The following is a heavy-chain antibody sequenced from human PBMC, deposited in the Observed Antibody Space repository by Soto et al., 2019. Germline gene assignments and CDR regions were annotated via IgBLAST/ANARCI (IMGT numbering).Heavy chain of an antibody. J-gene: IGHJ6*02. CDR3: ASPLVVADYYYGMDV. CDR2: ISSSSSTI. D-gene: IGHD2-15*01. CDR1: GFTFSSYS. V-gene: IGHV3-48*02. Sequence: GGSLRLSCAASGFTFSSYSMNWVRQAPGKGLEWVSYISSSSSTIYYADSVKGRFTISRDNAENSLYLQMNSLRDEDTAVYYCASPLVVADYYYGMDVWGQGTTVTVSS.